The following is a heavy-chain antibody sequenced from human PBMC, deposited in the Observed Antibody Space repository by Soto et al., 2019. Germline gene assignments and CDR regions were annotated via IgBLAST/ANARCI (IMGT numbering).Heavy chain of an antibody. Sequence: GESLKISCQASGYTSSHYWIGWVRQTPGKGLEWMGVIYPTDSDTRYSPSFQGQVTISVDKSLSTAHLQWSNLKASDTAIYYCARLITGTAGNAFDFWGQGTVVTVSS. D-gene: IGHD1-20*01. CDR2: IYPTDSDT. CDR3: ARLITGTAGNAFDF. CDR1: GYTSSHYW. V-gene: IGHV5-51*01. J-gene: IGHJ3*01.